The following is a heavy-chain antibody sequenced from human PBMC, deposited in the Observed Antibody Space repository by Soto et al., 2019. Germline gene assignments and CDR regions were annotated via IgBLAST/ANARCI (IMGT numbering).Heavy chain of an antibody. CDR1: GFTFSNAW. J-gene: IGHJ6*02. CDR2: IESNTNGGTT. V-gene: IGHV3-15*07. CDR3: TTDRGGIHCRSSSCLYYHYYFAMDV. D-gene: IGHD2-2*01. Sequence: PGGSLRLSCAASGFTFSNAWMNWVRQAPGKGLEWVGHIESNTNGGTTAYGAPVKDRFTISRDDSKNMIYLQMNSLRTEDTAVYYCTTDRGGIHCRSSSCLYYHYYFAMDVWGQGTTVTVSS.